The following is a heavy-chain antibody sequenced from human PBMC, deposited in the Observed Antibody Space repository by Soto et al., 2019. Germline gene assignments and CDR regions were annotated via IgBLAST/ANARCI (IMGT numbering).Heavy chain of an antibody. D-gene: IGHD3-3*01. J-gene: IGHJ6*03. CDR1: GYTFTSYD. Sequence: QVQLVQSGAEVKKPGASVKVSCKASGYTFTSYDINWVRQATGQGLEWMGWMNPNSGNTGYAQKVQGRVSMTRNPSISTAYMELSSLRSEDTAVYYCARVNFDFWSGYYANYYYYYMAVWGKGTTVTVSS. CDR3: ARVNFDFWSGYYANYYYYYMAV. CDR2: MNPNSGNT. V-gene: IGHV1-8*01.